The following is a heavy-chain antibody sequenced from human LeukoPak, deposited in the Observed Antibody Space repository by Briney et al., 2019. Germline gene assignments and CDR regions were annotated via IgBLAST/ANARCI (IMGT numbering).Heavy chain of an antibody. CDR1: GFTFRDYW. CDR2: IKQDGGDK. V-gene: IGHV3-7*01. CDR3: VRAGYTYGTLYF. J-gene: IGHJ4*02. Sequence: PGGSLRLSCAASGFTFRDYWMTWVRQAPGKGLEWVADIKQDGGDKNYVDSVKGRFTISRDNAKNSQYLQMDSLRAEDTAVYYCVRAGYTYGTLYFWGQGTLVTVSS. D-gene: IGHD5-18*01.